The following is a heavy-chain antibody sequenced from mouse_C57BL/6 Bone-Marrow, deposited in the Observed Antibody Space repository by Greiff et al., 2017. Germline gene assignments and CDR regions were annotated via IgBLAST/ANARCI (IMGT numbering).Heavy chain of an antibody. CDR2: INPGSGGT. V-gene: IGHV1-54*01. D-gene: IGHD1-1*01. CDR1: GYAFTNYL. CDR3: ARWVYYYGRRYFDV. J-gene: IGHJ1*03. Sequence: VQLQQSGAELVRPGTSVKVSCKASGYAFTNYLIEWVKQRPGQGLEWIGVINPGSGGTNYNEKFKGKATLTADKSSSTAYMQLSSLTSEDSAVYFCARWVYYYGRRYFDVWGTGTTVTVSS.